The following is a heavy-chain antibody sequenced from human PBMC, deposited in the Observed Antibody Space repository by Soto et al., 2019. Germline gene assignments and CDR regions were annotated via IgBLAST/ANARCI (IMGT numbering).Heavy chain of an antibody. V-gene: IGHV3-23*01. J-gene: IGHJ4*02. Sequence: PGGSLRLSCAASGFAFSSYTMNWVRQAPGKGLEWVSAVDYSGDTTNYADSVKGRFTISRDNSKDTLHLQMNSLRVEDTAVYYCAKFASGSYPYYFDYWGQGTLVTVSS. CDR2: VDYSGDTT. CDR3: AKFASGSYPYYFDY. D-gene: IGHD1-26*01. CDR1: GFAFSSYT.